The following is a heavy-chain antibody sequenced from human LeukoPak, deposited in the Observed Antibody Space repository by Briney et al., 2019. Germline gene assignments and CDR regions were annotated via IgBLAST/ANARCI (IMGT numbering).Heavy chain of an antibody. J-gene: IGHJ3*02. Sequence: GGSLRLSCAASGFTFSSYGMSWVRQAPGKGLEWVSTISGSGGSTYYADSVKGRFTISRGNSKNTLYLQMNSLRAEDTAVYYCAKQANWGWGSAFDIWGQGTMVTVSS. CDR2: ISGSGGST. D-gene: IGHD7-27*01. V-gene: IGHV3-23*01. CDR1: GFTFSSYG. CDR3: AKQANWGWGSAFDI.